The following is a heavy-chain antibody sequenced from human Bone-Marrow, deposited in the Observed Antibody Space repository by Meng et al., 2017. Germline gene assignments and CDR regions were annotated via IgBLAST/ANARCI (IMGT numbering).Heavy chain of an antibody. V-gene: IGHV4-59*01. D-gene: IGHD1-26*01. CDR3: ARENSGNYRAAFDY. J-gene: IGHJ4*02. CDR1: GVSISTDY. CDR2: IYYSGT. Sequence: QVQLQESGPGLVKPSETLSLTCTVSGVSISTDYWSWIRQPPGKGLEWIGFIYYSGTNYSPSLRSRVSISLDPSKNQFSLNLTSVTAADTAVYYCARENSGNYRAAFDYWGQGILVTVSS.